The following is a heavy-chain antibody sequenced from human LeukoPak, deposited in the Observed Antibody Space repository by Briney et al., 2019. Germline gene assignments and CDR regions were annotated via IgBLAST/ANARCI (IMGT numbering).Heavy chain of an antibody. J-gene: IGHJ4*02. CDR3: ARLIVAAAVDY. CDR2: IYYSGST. V-gene: IGHV4-39*01. D-gene: IGHD2-2*01. CDR1: GGSISSSSYY. Sequence: PSETLSLTCTVSGGSISSSSYYWGWIRQPPGTGLECIGRIYYSGSTYYNPSLKSRVTISVDTSKNQFSLKLSSVTAADTAVYYCARLIVAAAVDYWGQGTLVTVSS.